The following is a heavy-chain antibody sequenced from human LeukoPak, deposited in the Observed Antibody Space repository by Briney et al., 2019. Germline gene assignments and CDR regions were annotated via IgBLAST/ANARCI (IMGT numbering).Heavy chain of an antibody. J-gene: IGHJ4*02. V-gene: IGHV3-23*01. CDR1: GLTFSNYA. CDR2: ISARTSDT. CDR3: AKDRPNSGWFFDY. Sequence: GGSLRLPCAVSGLTFSNYAMSWVRQAPGKGLEWVAAISARTSDTYYTDSVKGRFTISRDNSKNTLYLQMNSLRAEDTALYYCAKDRPNSGWFFDYWGQGTLVTVSS. D-gene: IGHD6-19*01.